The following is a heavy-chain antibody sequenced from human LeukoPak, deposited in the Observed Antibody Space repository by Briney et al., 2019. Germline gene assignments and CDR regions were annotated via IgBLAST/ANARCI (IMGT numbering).Heavy chain of an antibody. CDR1: GFTFSSYA. CDR3: ARESSVAGTSYFQH. V-gene: IGHV4-59*01. J-gene: IGHJ1*01. Sequence: PGGSLRLSCAASGFTFSSYAMSWIRQPPGKGLEWIGYIYYSGSTNYNPSLKSRVTISVDTSKNQFSLKLSSVTAADTAVYYCARESSVAGTSYFQHWGQGTLVTVSS. D-gene: IGHD6-19*01. CDR2: IYYSGST.